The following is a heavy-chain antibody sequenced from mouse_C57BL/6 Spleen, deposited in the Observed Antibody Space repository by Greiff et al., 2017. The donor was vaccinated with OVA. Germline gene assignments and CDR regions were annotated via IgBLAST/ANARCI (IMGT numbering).Heavy chain of an antibody. CDR2: ISSGGSYT. V-gene: IGHV5-6*01. CDR3: ARDGTGAMDY. J-gene: IGHJ4*01. CDR1: GSTFSSYG. D-gene: IGHD4-1*01. Sequence: EVNVVESGGDLVKPGGSLKLSCAASGSTFSSYGMSWVRQTPDKRLEWVATISSGGSYTYYPDSVKGRFTISRDNAKNTLYLQMSSLKSEDTAMCYCARDGTGAMDYWGQGTSVTVS.